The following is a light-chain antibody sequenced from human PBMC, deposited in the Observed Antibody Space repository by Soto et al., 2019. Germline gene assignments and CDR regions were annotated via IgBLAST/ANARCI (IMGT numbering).Light chain of an antibody. CDR1: QSINAH. Sequence: EVVMTQSPATLSVSPGERVTLSCRASQSINAHLAWYQQKPGQAPRLLIHGASTRATGIPARFSGSGFGTEFIHTFSCLQSEDFAVYYCHQYNTWLWTFGQGTKVEIQ. CDR2: GAS. CDR3: HQYNTWLWT. J-gene: IGKJ1*01. V-gene: IGKV3-15*01.